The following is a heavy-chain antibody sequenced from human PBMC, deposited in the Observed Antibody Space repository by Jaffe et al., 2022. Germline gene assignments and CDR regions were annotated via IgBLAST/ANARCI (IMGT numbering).Heavy chain of an antibody. CDR3: ARGIVGLNYYYYMDV. Sequence: QVQLVQSGAEVKKPGASVKVSCKASGYTFTSYYMHWVRQAPGQGLEWMGIINPSGGSTSYAQKFQGRVTMTRDTSTSTVYMELSSLRSEDTAVYYCARGIVGLNYYYYMDVWGKGTTVTVSS. D-gene: IGHD1-26*01. V-gene: IGHV1-46*01. J-gene: IGHJ6*03. CDR1: GYTFTSYY. CDR2: INPSGGST.